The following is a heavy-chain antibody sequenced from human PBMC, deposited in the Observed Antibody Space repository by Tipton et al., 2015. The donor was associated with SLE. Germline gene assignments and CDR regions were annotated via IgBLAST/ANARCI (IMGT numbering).Heavy chain of an antibody. CDR3: ARGPTEKQWLRWYFDL. J-gene: IGHJ2*01. V-gene: IGHV4-39*07. Sequence: TLSLTCTVSGGSISSSNYYWGWFRQPPGKGLEWIGSIFYSGSTYYSPSLKSRVTISVDTSKNQFSLTLTSVTAADTAVYYCARGPTEKQWLRWYFDLWGRGTLVTVSS. CDR1: GGSISSSNYY. D-gene: IGHD6-19*01. CDR2: IFYSGST.